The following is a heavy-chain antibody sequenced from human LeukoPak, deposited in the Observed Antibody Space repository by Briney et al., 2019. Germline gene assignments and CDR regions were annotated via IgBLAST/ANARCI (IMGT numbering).Heavy chain of an antibody. Sequence: PGGSLRLSCGASGFTFTNYWMSWVRQAPGKGLQWVAYIGVDGSVTDYVESVKGRFTISRDNAKNSLYLQMNSLRVEDTAVYYCARDRVLDYWGQGTLVTVSS. V-gene: IGHV3-7*04. J-gene: IGHJ4*02. CDR2: IGVDGSVT. CDR1: GFTFTNYW. CDR3: ARDRVLDY.